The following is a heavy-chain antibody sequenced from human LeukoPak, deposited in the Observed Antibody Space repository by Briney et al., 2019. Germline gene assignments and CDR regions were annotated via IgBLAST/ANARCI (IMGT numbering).Heavy chain of an antibody. J-gene: IGHJ3*02. V-gene: IGHV4-59*01. CDR3: ARDTTSRSSAFDI. D-gene: IGHD1-1*01. CDR2: ISYSGST. Sequence: SETLSLTCTVSGGSINSYYWSWIRQFPGKGLEWIGYISYSGSTNYNPSLKSRVTISVDTSKNQFSLKLSSVTAADTAVYYCARDTTSRSSAFDIWGQGTMVTVSS. CDR1: GGSINSYY.